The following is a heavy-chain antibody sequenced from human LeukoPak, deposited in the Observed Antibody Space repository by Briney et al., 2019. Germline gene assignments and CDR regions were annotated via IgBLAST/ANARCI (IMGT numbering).Heavy chain of an antibody. J-gene: IGHJ4*02. V-gene: IGHV3-21*01. CDR3: ARGDTSGYYYRFFDY. D-gene: IGHD3-22*01. CDR1: GFTFSSYS. CDR2: ISSSSSYI. Sequence: PGGSLRLSCAASGFTFSSYSMNWVRQAPGKGLEWVSSISSSSSYIYYADSVKGRFTISRDNAKNSLYLQMNSLRAEDTAVYYCARGDTSGYYYRFFDYWGQGTLVTVSS.